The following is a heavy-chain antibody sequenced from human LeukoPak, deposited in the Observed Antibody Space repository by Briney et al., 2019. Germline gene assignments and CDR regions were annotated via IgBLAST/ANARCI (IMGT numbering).Heavy chain of an antibody. CDR2: IEYDGSEK. V-gene: IGHV3-7*01. D-gene: IGHD6-19*01. Sequence: GGSLRLSCAASGFGLSSYWMTWVRQAPGKGLEWVANIEYDGSEKYYVDSVKGRFTISRDNAKNSLYLQMNSLRAEDTAVYYCAAMAYGYINYWGQGTLVTVSS. CDR3: AAMAYGYINY. CDR1: GFGLSSYW. J-gene: IGHJ4*02.